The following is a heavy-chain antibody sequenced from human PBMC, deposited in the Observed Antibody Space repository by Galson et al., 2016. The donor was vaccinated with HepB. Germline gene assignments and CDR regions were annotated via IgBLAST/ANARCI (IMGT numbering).Heavy chain of an antibody. J-gene: IGHJ4*02. CDR2: IYPGDSDS. CDR1: GYSFTSYW. CDR3: SRRMRYSSSAFDD. D-gene: IGHD6-6*01. V-gene: IGHV5-51*01. Sequence: QSGAEVKKPGESLKISCKGSGYSFTSYWIGWVRQMPGKGLEWMGIIYPGDSDSRYSPSFQGQVTFSAVNSISTAFLQWSSLKASDTAMCYCSRRMRYSSSAFDDWGQGTLVTVSS.